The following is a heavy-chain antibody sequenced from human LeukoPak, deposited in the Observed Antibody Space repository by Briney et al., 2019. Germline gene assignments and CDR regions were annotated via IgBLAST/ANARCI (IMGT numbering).Heavy chain of an antibody. Sequence: SETLSLTCSVSGAYISNNYWTWIRQPAGKGLGWIGRIFTSGTTIYNPSLNSRVTMSVDTSKNHFSLKLSSVTAADTAVYSCARHDSSGWYNPFDYWGQGTLVTVSS. J-gene: IGHJ4*02. V-gene: IGHV4-4*07. D-gene: IGHD6-19*01. CDR1: GAYISNNY. CDR2: IFTSGTT. CDR3: ARHDSSGWYNPFDY.